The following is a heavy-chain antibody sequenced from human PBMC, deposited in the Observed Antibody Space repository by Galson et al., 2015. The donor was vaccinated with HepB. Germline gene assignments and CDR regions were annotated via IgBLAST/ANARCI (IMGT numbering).Heavy chain of an antibody. CDR2: INTGNGKT. Sequence: SVKVSCKASGYNFTGNAMHWVRQAPGQRLEWMAWINTGNGKTKYSQKFQGRVTITRDTSATTGYMELSNLRSEDTAMYYCVREKQYLNYYHGMDVWGQGTTVTVSS. CDR1: GYNFTGNA. D-gene: IGHD6-19*01. V-gene: IGHV1-3*04. J-gene: IGHJ6*02. CDR3: VREKQYLNYYHGMDV.